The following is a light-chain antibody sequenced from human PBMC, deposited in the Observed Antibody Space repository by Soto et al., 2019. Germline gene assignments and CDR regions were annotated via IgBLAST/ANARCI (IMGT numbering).Light chain of an antibody. CDR2: DVS. CDR3: CSHAGSSSDV. J-gene: IGLJ2*01. Sequence: QSALTQPPSVSGSPGQSITISCTGTSSDVGSNNLVSWYQQHPGKATQLMIYDVSKRPSGVSNRFSGSKSGNTASLTISGLQAEDEADYYCCSHAGSSSDVFGAGTKLTVL. V-gene: IGLV2-23*02. CDR1: SSDVGSNNL.